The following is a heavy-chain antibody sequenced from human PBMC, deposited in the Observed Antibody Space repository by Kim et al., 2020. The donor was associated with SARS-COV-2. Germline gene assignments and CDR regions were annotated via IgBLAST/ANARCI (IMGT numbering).Heavy chain of an antibody. CDR1: GFTFSSYS. J-gene: IGHJ6*02. Sequence: GGSLRLSCAASGFTFSSYSMNWVRQAPGKGLEWVSSISSSSSYIYYADSVKGRFTISRDNAKNSLYLQMNSLRAEDTAVYYCASPWRSGSSSWYHYGMDVWGQGTTVTVSS. D-gene: IGHD6-13*01. CDR2: ISSSSSYI. V-gene: IGHV3-21*04. CDR3: ASPWRSGSSSWYHYGMDV.